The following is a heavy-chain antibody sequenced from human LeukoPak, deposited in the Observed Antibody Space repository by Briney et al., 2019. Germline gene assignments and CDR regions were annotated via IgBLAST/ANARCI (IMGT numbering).Heavy chain of an antibody. CDR2: IKEDGSER. J-gene: IGHJ4*02. CDR3: ARDLGYCTNGACHTRFDY. Sequence: PGGSLRLSCTASGFTFSSHWMTWVRQPPGKGLEWVASIKEDGSERQYVDSVKGRFSISRDNTKGSLFLQLNSLRAEDTAVYYCARDLGYCTNGACHTRFDYWGQGTLVTVSS. V-gene: IGHV3-7*03. D-gene: IGHD2-8*01. CDR1: GFTFSSHW.